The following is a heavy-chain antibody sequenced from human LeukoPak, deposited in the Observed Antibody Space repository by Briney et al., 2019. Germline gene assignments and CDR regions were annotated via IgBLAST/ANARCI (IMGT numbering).Heavy chain of an antibody. V-gene: IGHV4-34*01. D-gene: IGHD6-19*01. CDR3: ARTGYSSGWYRAFDI. J-gene: IGHJ3*02. CDR1: GGSSSGYY. CDR2: IYYSGST. Sequence: SETLSLTCAVYGGSSSGYYWGWIRQPPGKGLEWIGSIYYSGSTYYNPSLKSRVTISVDTSKNQFSLKLSSVTAADTAVYYCARTGYSSGWYRAFDIWGQGTMVTVSS.